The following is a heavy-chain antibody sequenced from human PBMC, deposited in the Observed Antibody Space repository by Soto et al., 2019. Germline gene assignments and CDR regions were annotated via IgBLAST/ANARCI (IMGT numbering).Heavy chain of an antibody. V-gene: IGHV4-59*01. CDR1: GGSISGYY. Sequence: SETLSLTCTVTGGSISGYYWSWIRQPPGKGLEWIGYIFYTGSTNSNPSLKGRVTMSVDTSKNQFSLKLSSVTAADTAVFYCARDVDTTSHLNWFDPWGQGVMVTVSS. J-gene: IGHJ5*02. CDR3: ARDVDTTSHLNWFDP. D-gene: IGHD5-18*01. CDR2: IFYTGST.